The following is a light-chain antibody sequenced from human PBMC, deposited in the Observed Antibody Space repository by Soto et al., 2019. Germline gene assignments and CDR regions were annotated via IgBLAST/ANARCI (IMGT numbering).Light chain of an antibody. CDR3: QQYKNWPT. J-gene: IGKJ1*01. V-gene: IGKV3-15*01. CDR1: QSVSSN. CDR2: AAS. Sequence: EIVMTQSPATLSVSPGERATLSCSASQSVSSNLAWYLQKPGQAPRLLIYAASTRATGIPARFTGSGSGTEFTLTISSLQSEDFAVYFCQQYKNWPTFGQGTMV.